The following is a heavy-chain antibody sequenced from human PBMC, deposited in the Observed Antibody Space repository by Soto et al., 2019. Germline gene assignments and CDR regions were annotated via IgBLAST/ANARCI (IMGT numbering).Heavy chain of an antibody. D-gene: IGHD5-12*01. CDR1: GGSISSGGYY. J-gene: IGHJ5*02. CDR3: ARDRYRSRGWFAP. Sequence: QVQLQESGPGLVKPSQTLSLTCTVSGGSISSGGYYWSWIRQHPGKGLEWIGYIYYSGSTYYNTSLTSRVTIPVDTTKNQFSLKLSAVTAADTAVYYCARDRYRSRGWFAPWCQGTMVTVSS. CDR2: IYYSGST. V-gene: IGHV4-31*03.